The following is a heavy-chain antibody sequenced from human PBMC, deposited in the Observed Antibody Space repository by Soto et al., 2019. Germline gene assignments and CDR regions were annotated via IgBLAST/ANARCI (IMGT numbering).Heavy chain of an antibody. CDR2: ISSDGKNK. CDR3: AGGTPIISGATGGY. CDR1: GITLSSYA. D-gene: IGHD1-20*01. Sequence: QVQLVESGGGVVQPGTSLRLSCEGSGITLSSYAMHWVRQGPGKGLEWVAVISSDGKNKYYADSVKGRFSISRDTSKNAMYLKVNSLRTEYTGVYYCAGGTPIISGATGGYWGQGTLVTVSS. V-gene: IGHV3-30*04. J-gene: IGHJ4*02.